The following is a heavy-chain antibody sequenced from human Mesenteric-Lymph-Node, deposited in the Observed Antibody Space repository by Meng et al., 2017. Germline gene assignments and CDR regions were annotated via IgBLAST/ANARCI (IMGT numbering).Heavy chain of an antibody. CDR3: AKSEWERDGLDV. CDR1: GGTFSSYA. D-gene: IGHD1-26*01. Sequence: SVKVSCKASGGTFSSYAISWVRQAPGQGLEWMGGIIPIFGTANYAQKFQGRVTITTDESTSTAYMELSSLRSEDTAVYYCAKSEWERDGLDVWGQGTTVTDSS. CDR2: IIPIFGTA. J-gene: IGHJ6*02. V-gene: IGHV1-69*05.